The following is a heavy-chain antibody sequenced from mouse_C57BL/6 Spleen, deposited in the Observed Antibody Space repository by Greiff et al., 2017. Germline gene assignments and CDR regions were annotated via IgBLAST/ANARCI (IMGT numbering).Heavy chain of an antibody. Sequence: VQLKQSGPELVKPGASVKISCKASGYAFSSSWMNWVKQRPGKGLEWIGRIYPGDGDTNYNGKFKGKATLTADKSSSTAYMQLSSLTSEDSAVYFCAREDGYAWFAYWGQGTLVTVSA. V-gene: IGHV1-82*01. CDR3: AREDGYAWFAY. J-gene: IGHJ3*01. CDR2: IYPGDGDT. CDR1: GYAFSSSW. D-gene: IGHD2-2*01.